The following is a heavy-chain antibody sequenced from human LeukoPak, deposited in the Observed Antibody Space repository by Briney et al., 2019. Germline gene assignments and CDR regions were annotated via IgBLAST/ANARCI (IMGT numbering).Heavy chain of an antibody. V-gene: IGHV4-59*11. Sequence: NSSETLSLTCTVSGGSISSHYWSWIRQPPGKGLEWIGYIYYSGSTNYNPSLKSRVTISVGTSKNQFSLKLSSVTAADTAVYYCARVCCSSTSCYHYYYYYMDVWGKGTTVTVSS. D-gene: IGHD2-2*01. CDR3: ARVCCSSTSCYHYYYYYMDV. CDR2: IYYSGST. CDR1: GGSISSHY. J-gene: IGHJ6*03.